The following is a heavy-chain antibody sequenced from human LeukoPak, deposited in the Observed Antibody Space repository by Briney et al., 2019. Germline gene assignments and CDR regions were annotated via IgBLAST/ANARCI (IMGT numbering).Heavy chain of an antibody. D-gene: IGHD3-3*01. CDR3: ARDPYYDFWSGSEAFDI. CDR2: IYTSGST. V-gene: IGHV4-61*02. Sequence: PSETLSLTCTVSGGSISSGSYYWSWIRQPAGKGLEWIGRIYTSGSTNYNPSLKSRVTISVDTSKNQFSLKLSSVTAADTAVYYCARDPYYDFWSGSEAFDIWGQGTMVTVSS. CDR1: GGSISSGSYY. J-gene: IGHJ3*02.